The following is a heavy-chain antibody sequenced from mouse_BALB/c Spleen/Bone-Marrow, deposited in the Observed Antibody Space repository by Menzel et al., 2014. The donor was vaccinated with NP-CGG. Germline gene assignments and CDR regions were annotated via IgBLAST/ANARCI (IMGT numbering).Heavy chain of an antibody. CDR1: GFAFSSYD. D-gene: IGHD2-3*01. CDR2: ISSGGGST. V-gene: IGHV5-12-1*01. Sequence: EVKLQESGGGLVKPGGSLKLSCAASGFAFSSYDMSWVRQTPEKRLEWVAYISSGGGSTYYPDTVKGRFTISRDNAKNTLYLQMSSLESEDTAMYYCARHEDGYYDAMDYWGQGTSVTVSS. CDR3: ARHEDGYYDAMDY. J-gene: IGHJ4*01.